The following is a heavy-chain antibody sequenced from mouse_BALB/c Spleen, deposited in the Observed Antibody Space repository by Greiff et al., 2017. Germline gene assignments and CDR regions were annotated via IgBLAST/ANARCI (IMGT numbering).Heavy chain of an antibody. D-gene: IGHD2-1*01. J-gene: IGHJ4*01. CDR3: ARVYYCNYPAMDY. CDR1: GFTFSSYT. V-gene: IGHV5-12-2*01. CDR2: ISNGGGST. Sequence: EVQVVESGGGLVQPGGSLKLSCAASGFTFSSYTMSWVRQTPEKRLEWVAYISNGGGSTYYPDTVKGRFTISRDNAKNTLYLQMSSLKSEDTAMYYCARVYYCNYPAMDYWGQGTSVTVSS.